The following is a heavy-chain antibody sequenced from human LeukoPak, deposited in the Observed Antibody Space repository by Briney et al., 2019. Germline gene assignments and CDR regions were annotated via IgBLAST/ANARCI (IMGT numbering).Heavy chain of an antibody. CDR2: IRSKAYGGTT. CDR1: GFTFGDYA. V-gene: IGHV3-49*03. J-gene: IGHJ4*02. D-gene: IGHD1-14*01. Sequence: GGSLRLSCTAPGFTFGDYAMSWFRQAPGKGLEWVGFIRSKAYGGTTEYAASVKGRFTISRDDSKSIAYLQMNGLKTEDTAVYYCTSWYGYFDYWGQGTLVTVSS. CDR3: TSWYGYFDY.